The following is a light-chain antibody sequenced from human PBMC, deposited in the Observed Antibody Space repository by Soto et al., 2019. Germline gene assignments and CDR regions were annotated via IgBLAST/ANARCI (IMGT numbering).Light chain of an antibody. Sequence: EIVLTQSPVTLSLSPGERATLSCRASQSVRTFLGWYQQKPGQAPRLLISDASNRATGITARFSGSGSGTYFTLTISSLEPDDFAIYYCQQRSDWPPTFGQGTRLEIK. CDR1: QSVRTF. CDR3: QQRSDWPPT. CDR2: DAS. J-gene: IGKJ5*01. V-gene: IGKV3-11*01.